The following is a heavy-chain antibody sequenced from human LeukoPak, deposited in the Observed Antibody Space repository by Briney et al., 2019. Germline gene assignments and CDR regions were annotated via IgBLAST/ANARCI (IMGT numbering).Heavy chain of an antibody. J-gene: IGHJ4*02. CDR1: GFAFSNYA. D-gene: IGHD3-10*01. Sequence: GGSLRLSCAASGFAFSNYAMSWVRQAPGKGLEWVSSLSGGGDSRYYADSVMGRFTISRDNSKNTLYLQMNSLRAEDTAVYYCAKAVRSMVTGGGYFDSWGQGTLATVSS. CDR3: AKAVRSMVTGGGYFDS. V-gene: IGHV3-23*01. CDR2: LSGGGDSR.